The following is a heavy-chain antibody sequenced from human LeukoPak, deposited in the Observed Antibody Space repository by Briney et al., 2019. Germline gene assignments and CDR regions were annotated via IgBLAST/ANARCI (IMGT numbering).Heavy chain of an antibody. CDR1: GDSISSDY. J-gene: IGHJ4*02. Sequence: SETLSLTCTVSGDSISSDYWSWLRQPPGKGLEWIGYIYYSGSTNYNPSLKSRVTISVDTSKNQFSLKLSSVTAADTAVYFCVREDGSSGLYPFFDYWGQGTLVTVSS. CDR2: IYYSGST. V-gene: IGHV4-59*01. D-gene: IGHD6-19*01. CDR3: VREDGSSGLYPFFDY.